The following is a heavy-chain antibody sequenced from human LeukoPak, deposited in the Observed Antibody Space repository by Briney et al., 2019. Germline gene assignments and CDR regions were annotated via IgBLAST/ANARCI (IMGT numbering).Heavy chain of an antibody. J-gene: IGHJ5*02. CDR1: GGSISSSSYY. D-gene: IGHD3-10*01. CDR3: ATVETEWFGVEGWFDP. V-gene: IGHV4-39*07. CDR2: IYYSGST. Sequence: PSETLTLTCTVSGGSISSSSYYWGWIRQPPGKGLEWIGSIYYSGSTYYNPSLKSRVTISVDTSKNQFSLKLSSVTAADTAVYYCATVETEWFGVEGWFDPWGQGTLVTVSS.